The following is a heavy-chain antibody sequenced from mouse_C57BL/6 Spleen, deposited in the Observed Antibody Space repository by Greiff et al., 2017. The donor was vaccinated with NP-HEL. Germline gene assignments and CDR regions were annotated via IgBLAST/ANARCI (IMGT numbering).Heavy chain of an antibody. CDR2: IDPEDGDT. CDR1: GFNIKDYY. CDR3: YCYGSTYLAY. V-gene: IGHV14-1*01. Sequence: EVQLQQSGAELVRPGASVKLSCTASGFNIKDYYMHWVKQRPEQGLEWIGRIDPEDGDTEYAPEVQGKVTMTADSSSNTAYLQLSSLTSEDTAVYYCYCYGSTYLAYWGQGALVTVSA. J-gene: IGHJ3*01. D-gene: IGHD1-1*01.